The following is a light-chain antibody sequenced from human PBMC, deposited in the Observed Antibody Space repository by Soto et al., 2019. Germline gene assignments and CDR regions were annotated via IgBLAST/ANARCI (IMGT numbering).Light chain of an antibody. CDR1: SSNIGNNY. J-gene: IGLJ2*01. CDR3: GTWDSSLTAVA. V-gene: IGLV1-51*01. CDR2: DNN. Sequence: QSVLTQPPSVSAAPGQKVTISCSGSSSNIGNNYVSWYQQLPGTAPKLLIYDNNKRPSGIPDRFSGSKSGTSATLGITGLQTGDEADYYCGTWDSSLTAVAFGGGTQLTV.